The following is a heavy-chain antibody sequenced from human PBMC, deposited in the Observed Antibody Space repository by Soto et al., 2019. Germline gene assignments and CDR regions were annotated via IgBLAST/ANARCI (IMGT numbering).Heavy chain of an antibody. D-gene: IGHD6-19*01. CDR3: ARESVPARGYSSGWYLREYFDY. CDR2: IWYDGSNK. V-gene: IGHV3-33*01. J-gene: IGHJ4*02. Sequence: GGSLRLSCAASGFTFSSYGMHWVRQAPGKGLEWVAVIWYDGSNKYYADSVKGRFTISRDNSKNTLYLQMNSLRAEDTAVYYCARESVPARGYSSGWYLREYFDYWGQGTLVTVSS. CDR1: GFTFSSYG.